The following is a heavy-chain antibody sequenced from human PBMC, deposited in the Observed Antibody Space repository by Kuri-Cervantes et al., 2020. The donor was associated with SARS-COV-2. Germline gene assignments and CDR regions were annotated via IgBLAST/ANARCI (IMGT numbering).Heavy chain of an antibody. J-gene: IGHJ6*02. CDR2: INPSGGST. V-gene: IGHV1-46*01. D-gene: IGHD1-1*01. CDR1: GYTFTSYY. CDR3: ARGPTGTYYYYYGMDV. Sequence: ASVKVSCKASGYTFTSYYMHWVRQAPGQGLEWMGIINPSGGSTSYAQKFQGRVTMTRDTSTSTVYMELSSLRSEDTAVYYCARGPTGTYYYYYGMDVWGQGTTVTVSS.